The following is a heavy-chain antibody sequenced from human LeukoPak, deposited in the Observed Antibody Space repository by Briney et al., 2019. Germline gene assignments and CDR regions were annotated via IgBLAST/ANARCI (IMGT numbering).Heavy chain of an antibody. CDR1: GFTFSSYG. V-gene: IGHV3-15*01. CDR2: IKSKTDGGTT. CDR3: TTIRGFCSGRSCLGY. Sequence: GGSLRLSCAASGFTFSSYGMSWVRQAPGKGLEWVGRIKSKTDGGTTDYAAPVKGRLTISRDDSKNTLYLQMNSLKSEDTAVYYCTTIRGFCSGRSCLGYWGQGTLVTVPS. J-gene: IGHJ4*02. D-gene: IGHD2-15*01.